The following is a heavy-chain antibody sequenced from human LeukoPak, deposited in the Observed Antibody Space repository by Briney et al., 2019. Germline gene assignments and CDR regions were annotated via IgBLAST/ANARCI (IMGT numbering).Heavy chain of an antibody. V-gene: IGHV4-4*07. CDR3: ARGKYDRSGVDY. CDR1: GGSISSDY. J-gene: IGHJ4*02. D-gene: IGHD3-22*01. CDR2: INTSGST. Sequence: PSETLSLTCTVSGGSISSDYWTWIRQPAGKGLEWIGRINTSGSTDHNPSLKSRVTMSVDTSKNQFSLKLSSVTAADTAVYYCARGKYDRSGVDYWGQGTLVTVSS.